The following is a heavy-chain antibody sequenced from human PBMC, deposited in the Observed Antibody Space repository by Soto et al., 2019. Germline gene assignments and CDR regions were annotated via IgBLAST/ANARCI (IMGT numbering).Heavy chain of an antibody. V-gene: IGHV3-33*01. D-gene: IGHD6-6*01. J-gene: IGHJ4*02. CDR1: GFTFSSYG. CDR3: ARDPQYSSSSIREPGNYFDY. Sequence: GGSLRLSCAASGFTFSSYGMHWVRQAPGKGLEWVAVIWYDGSNKYYADSVKGRFTISRDNSKNTLYLQMNSLRAEDTAVYYCARDPQYSSSSIREPGNYFDYWGQGTLVTVSS. CDR2: IWYDGSNK.